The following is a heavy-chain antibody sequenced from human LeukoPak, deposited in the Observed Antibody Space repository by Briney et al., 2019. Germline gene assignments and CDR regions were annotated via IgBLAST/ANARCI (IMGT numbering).Heavy chain of an antibody. CDR3: ARDSSWGSGIYRFDY. V-gene: IGHV3-21*01. CDR1: WFIFSRYS. Sequence: GALRLSFAASWFIFSRYSMNWVRPAPGKGVEGVSSIISSSSYMYYTDSVKGRFTISRDNAKNSLYLQMNSLRAEDTAVYYCARDSSWGSGIYRFDYWGQGTLVTVSS. D-gene: IGHD3-10*01. J-gene: IGHJ4*02. CDR2: IISSSSYM.